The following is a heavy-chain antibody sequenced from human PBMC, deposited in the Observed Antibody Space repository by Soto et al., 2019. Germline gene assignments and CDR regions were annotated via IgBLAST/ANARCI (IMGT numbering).Heavy chain of an antibody. D-gene: IGHD2-2*01. J-gene: IGHJ6*02. Sequence: ASVKVSCKASGYTFTSYYMHWVRQAPGQGLEWMRIINTIGGSTSYAQKFQGRVTMTRDTSTSTVYMELSSLISEDTAVYYCARAPPLGYCISTSCYPPYYYYYYGMDVWGQGTTVTV. V-gene: IGHV1-46*01. CDR2: INTIGGST. CDR1: GYTFTSYY. CDR3: ARAPPLGYCISTSCYPPYYYYYYGMDV.